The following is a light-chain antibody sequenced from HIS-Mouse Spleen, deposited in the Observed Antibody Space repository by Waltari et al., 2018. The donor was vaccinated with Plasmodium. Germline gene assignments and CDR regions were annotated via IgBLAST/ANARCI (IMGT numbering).Light chain of an antibody. CDR2: GAS. CDR3: QQYGSSPYT. V-gene: IGKV3-20*01. CDR1: QRVSSSY. J-gene: IGKJ2*01. Sequence: IVLTHSPGTLSLSPGQRATLSCRASQRVSSSYLAWYQQKPGQAPRLLIYGASSRATGIPDRFSGSGSGTDFTLTISRLEPEDFAVYYCQQYGSSPYTFGQGTKLEIK.